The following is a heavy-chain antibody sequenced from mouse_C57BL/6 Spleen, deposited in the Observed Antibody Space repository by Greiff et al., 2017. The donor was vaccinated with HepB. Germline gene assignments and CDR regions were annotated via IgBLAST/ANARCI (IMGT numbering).Heavy chain of an antibody. Sequence: VQLKDSGPELVKPGASVKISCKASGYTFTDYYMNWVKQSHGKSLEWIGDINPNNGGTSYNQKFKGKATLTVDKSSSTAYMELRSLTSEDSAVYYCARGVFFDYWGQGTTLTVSS. CDR2: INPNNGGT. CDR1: GYTFTDYY. CDR3: ARGVFFDY. J-gene: IGHJ2*01. V-gene: IGHV1-26*01.